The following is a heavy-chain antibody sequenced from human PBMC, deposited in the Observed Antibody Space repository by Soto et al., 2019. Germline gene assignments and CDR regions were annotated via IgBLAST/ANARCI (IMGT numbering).Heavy chain of an antibody. CDR3: ARTDRYYGLDV. CDR2: IIPIIGIA. V-gene: IGHV1-69*02. Sequence: QVQLVQSGAEVKKPGSSVNISCKASGGTFGSYSITWVRQAPGQGLEWMGMIIPIIGIANDAQKLQGRLKITADTSTGTASMELGSLRSDDTAMYYCARTDRYYGLDVWGQGTTVTVSS. J-gene: IGHJ6*02. CDR1: GGTFGSYS.